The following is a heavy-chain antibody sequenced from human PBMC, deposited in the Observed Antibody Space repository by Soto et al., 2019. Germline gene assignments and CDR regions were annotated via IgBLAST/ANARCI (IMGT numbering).Heavy chain of an antibody. V-gene: IGHV3-48*02. J-gene: IGHJ5*01. Sequence: PGGSLRLSCAASGFSFSNYDMDWLRQAPGKGPEWIAHISTTSFTIYYADSVKGRFTISRDNARNSLYLEMNSLRDEDTAVYYCARDRCYDGTCYSASDSWGQGTLVTVSS. CDR2: ISTTSFTI. D-gene: IGHD2-15*01. CDR3: ARDRCYDGTCYSASDS. CDR1: GFSFSNYD.